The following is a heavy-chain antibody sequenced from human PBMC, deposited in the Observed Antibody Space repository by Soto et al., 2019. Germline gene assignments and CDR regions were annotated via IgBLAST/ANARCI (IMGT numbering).Heavy chain of an antibody. Sequence: QVQLVQSGAEVKKPGSSVKVSCKASGGTFSSYAISWVRQAPGQGLEWMGGIIPIFGTANYAQKFQGRVTITADESTSTAYMELGSLRSEDTAVYYCARGNCSGGSCHYNWFDPWGQGTLVTVSS. CDR1: GGTFSSYA. J-gene: IGHJ5*02. CDR3: ARGNCSGGSCHYNWFDP. D-gene: IGHD2-15*01. V-gene: IGHV1-69*01. CDR2: IIPIFGTA.